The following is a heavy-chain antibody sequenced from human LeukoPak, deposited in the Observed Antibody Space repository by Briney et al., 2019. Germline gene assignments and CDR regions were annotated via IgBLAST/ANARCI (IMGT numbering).Heavy chain of an antibody. V-gene: IGHV5-51*01. CDR1: EYTFTNYW. CDR2: MHPRDSNT. CDR3: VRQEGSASWGYYGVDV. D-gene: IGHD2-2*01. Sequence: GESLKISCKGAEYTFTNYWICCLRQMPGKNLQWMGIMHPRDSNTRYSPSFQSQVTISVDKSISTAYLQWSSLKASDTAMYYCVRQEGSASWGYYGVDVWGQGTTVTVSS. J-gene: IGHJ6*02.